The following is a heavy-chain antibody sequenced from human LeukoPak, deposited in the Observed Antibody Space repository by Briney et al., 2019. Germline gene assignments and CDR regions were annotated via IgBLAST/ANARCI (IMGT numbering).Heavy chain of an antibody. CDR3: ARDGVAGGFDY. CDR1: GFTFGDYA. D-gene: IGHD6-19*01. CDR2: MNQGGSET. J-gene: IGHJ4*02. Sequence: PGGSLRLSCTASGFTFGDYAMSWVRQAPGKGLEWVAHMNQGGSETTNVDSVKGRFTISRDDAKNLVFLQMNSLRVEDTAVYYCARDGVAGGFDYWGQGILVTVSS. V-gene: IGHV3-7*01.